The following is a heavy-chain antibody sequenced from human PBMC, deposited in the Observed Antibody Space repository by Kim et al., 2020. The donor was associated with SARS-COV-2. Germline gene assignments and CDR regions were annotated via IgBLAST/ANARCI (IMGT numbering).Heavy chain of an antibody. D-gene: IGHD3-9*01. CDR2: ISYDGSNK. J-gene: IGHJ4*02. CDR1: GFTFSSYG. Sequence: GGSLRLSCAASGFTFSSYGMHWVRQAPGKGLEWVAVISYDGSNKYYADSVKGRFTISRDNSKNTLYLQMNSLRAEDTAVYYCAKDQVLRYFDWSHMPPFFGYWGQGPLVTVSS. V-gene: IGHV3-30*18. CDR3: AKDQVLRYFDWSHMPPFFGY.